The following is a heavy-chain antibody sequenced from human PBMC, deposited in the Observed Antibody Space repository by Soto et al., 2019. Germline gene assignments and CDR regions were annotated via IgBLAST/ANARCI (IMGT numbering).Heavy chain of an antibody. V-gene: IGHV1-69*02. J-gene: IGHJ3*02. CDR3: ARAVQELDYYDDAFDI. D-gene: IGHD3-22*01. CDR2: IIPILGIA. Sequence: QVQLVQSGAEVKKPGSSVKVSCKASGGTFSSYTISWVRQAPGQGLEWMGRIIPILGIANYAQKFQGRVTMTADKSTSTAYMELSSLRSEDTAVYYCARAVQELDYYDDAFDIWGQGTMVTVSS. CDR1: GGTFSSYT.